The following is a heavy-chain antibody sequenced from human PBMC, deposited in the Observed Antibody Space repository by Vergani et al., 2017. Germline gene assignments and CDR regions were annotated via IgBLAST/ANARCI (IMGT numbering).Heavy chain of an antibody. CDR3: AREDSGSYFHYYGMDV. V-gene: IGHV4-34*11. D-gene: IGHD1-26*01. J-gene: IGHJ6*02. CDR1: GGSFSGYY. CDR2: IYYSGST. Sequence: QVQLQQWGAGLLKPSETLSLTCAVYGGSFSGYYWSWIRQPPGKGLEWIGYIYYSGSTNYNPSLKSRVTISVDTSKNQFSLKLSSVTAADTAVYYCAREDSGSYFHYYGMDVWGQGTTVTVSS.